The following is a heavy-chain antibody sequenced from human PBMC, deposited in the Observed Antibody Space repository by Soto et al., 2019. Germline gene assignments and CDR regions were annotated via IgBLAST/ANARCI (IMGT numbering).Heavy chain of an antibody. Sequence: EVQLLETGGGSVHVGGSLRLSCAVSGFNLRNYEMNWVRQVPGKGLEWISKISGSKNNIYYADSVQGRFTISRDNANNVLLLQMTSLRAEDTATYHCATEELCGADCYFFKHWGQGTLVTVS. CDR1: GFNLRNYE. CDR2: ISGSKNNI. CDR3: ATEELCGADCYFFKH. V-gene: IGHV3-48*03. D-gene: IGHD2-21*02. J-gene: IGHJ4*02.